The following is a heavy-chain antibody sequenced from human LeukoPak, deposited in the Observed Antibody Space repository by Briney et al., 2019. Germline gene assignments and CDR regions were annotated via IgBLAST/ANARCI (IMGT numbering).Heavy chain of an antibody. CDR3: ARDPPGVTHGSYYYYGMDV. D-gene: IGHD5-18*01. J-gene: IGHJ6*02. V-gene: IGHV3-21*01. CDR1: GFTFSSYS. Sequence: GGSLRLSRAASGFTFSSYSMNWVRQAPGKGLEWVSPISSSSSYIYYADSVKGRFTISRDNAKNSLYLQMNSLRAEDTAVYYCARDPPGVTHGSYYYYGMDVWGQGTTVTVSS. CDR2: ISSSSSYI.